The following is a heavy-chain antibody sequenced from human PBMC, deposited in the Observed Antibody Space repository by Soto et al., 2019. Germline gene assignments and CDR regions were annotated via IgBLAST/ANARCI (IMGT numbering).Heavy chain of an antibody. CDR2: ITPILGIA. V-gene: IGHV1-69*02. CDR3: ARVITAMAPYFDF. CDR1: GGTFSSYT. Sequence: ASVKVSCKASGGTFSSYTISWVRQAPGQGLEWMGRITPILGIANYAQKFQGRVTITADKSTSTAYMELSSLRSEDTAVYYCARVITAMAPYFDFWAQGTLVTVSS. D-gene: IGHD5-18*01. J-gene: IGHJ4*02.